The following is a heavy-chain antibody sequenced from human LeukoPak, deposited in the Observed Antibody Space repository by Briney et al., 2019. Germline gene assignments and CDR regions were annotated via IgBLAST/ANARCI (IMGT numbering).Heavy chain of an antibody. CDR2: IKSKSNDGTT. V-gene: IGHV3-15*01. Sequence: GGSLRLSCVASGLTFTNAWMSWVRQAPGKGLEWVGRIKSKSNDGTTDYAAPVKGRFTISRDDSKNTLYLQMNSLKAEDTAVYYCTRSLYTVTGTYYFDFWGRGTQVTVSS. D-gene: IGHD4-11*01. CDR1: GLTFTNAW. CDR3: TRSLYTVTGTYYFDF. J-gene: IGHJ4*02.